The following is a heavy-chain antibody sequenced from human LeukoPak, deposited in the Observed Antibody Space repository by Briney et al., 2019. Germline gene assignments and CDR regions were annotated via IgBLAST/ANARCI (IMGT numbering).Heavy chain of an antibody. CDR1: GGSISSYY. Sequence: SETLSLTCTVSGGSISSYYWSWIRQPAGKGLEWIGRIYTSGSTNYNPSLKSRVTMSVDTSKNQFSLKLSSETAADTAVYYCARDGQQLVRGGGWFDPWGQGTLVTVSS. J-gene: IGHJ5*02. D-gene: IGHD6-6*01. CDR3: ARDGQQLVRGGGWFDP. V-gene: IGHV4-4*07. CDR2: IYTSGST.